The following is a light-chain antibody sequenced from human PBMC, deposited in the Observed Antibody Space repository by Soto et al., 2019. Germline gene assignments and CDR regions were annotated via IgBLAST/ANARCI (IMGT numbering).Light chain of an antibody. V-gene: IGKV3-20*01. CDR3: QQYAYSPRT. CDR1: PTVGSNY. J-gene: IGKJ1*01. Sequence: IVLTQSPGTLSLSSAARDTLSFRASPTVGSNYLAWFQQKPGQAPRLLIYDASSRATGIPARFSGSGSGTDFTLTINRLEPEDFAVFYCQQYAYSPRTFGDGTRVEIK. CDR2: DAS.